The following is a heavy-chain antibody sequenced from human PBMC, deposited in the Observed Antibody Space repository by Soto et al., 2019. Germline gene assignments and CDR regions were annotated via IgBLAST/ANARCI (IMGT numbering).Heavy chain of an antibody. Sequence: QITLKESGPTLVKPTQTLTLTCTFSAFSLSTGGVGVGWIRQPPGKALEWLALIYWDDDKRYSPSLRRRLTLTKDTSKNQVVLTMTNMDPVDTATYYCIQSRCGGDCLQSYASYYYYGMDVWGQGTTVTVSS. CDR2: IYWDDDK. CDR1: AFSLSTGGVG. D-gene: IGHD2-21*02. V-gene: IGHV2-5*02. CDR3: IQSRCGGDCLQSYASYYYYGMDV. J-gene: IGHJ6*02.